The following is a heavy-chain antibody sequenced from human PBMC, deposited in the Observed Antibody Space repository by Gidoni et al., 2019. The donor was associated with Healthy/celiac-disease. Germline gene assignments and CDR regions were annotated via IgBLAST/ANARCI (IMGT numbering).Heavy chain of an antibody. D-gene: IGHD2-2*01. Sequence: EVQLVQSGAEVKKPGESLKTSCKGSGYSFSSYWIGWVRQMPGKGLEWMGIIYPGDSDTRYSPSFQGQVTISADKSISTAYLQWSSLKASDTAMYFCARPRVIRYCSSISCLDAFDIWGQGTMVTVSS. CDR2: IYPGDSDT. V-gene: IGHV5-51*01. CDR3: ARPRVIRYCSSISCLDAFDI. CDR1: GYSFSSYW. J-gene: IGHJ3*02.